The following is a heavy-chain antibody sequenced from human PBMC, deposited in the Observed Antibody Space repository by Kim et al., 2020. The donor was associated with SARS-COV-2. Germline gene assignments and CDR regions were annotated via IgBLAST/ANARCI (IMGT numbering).Heavy chain of an antibody. CDR3: AKGGLAARLSY. J-gene: IGHJ4*02. Sequence: TYYADSVKGRFTISRDNSKNTLYLQMNSLRAEDTAVYYCAKGGLAARLSYWGQGTLVTVSS. V-gene: IGHV3-23*01. CDR2: T. D-gene: IGHD6-6*01.